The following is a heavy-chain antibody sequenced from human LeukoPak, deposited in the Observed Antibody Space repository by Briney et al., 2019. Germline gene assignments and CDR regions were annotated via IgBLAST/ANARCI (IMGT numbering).Heavy chain of an antibody. V-gene: IGHV3-66*03. Sequence: GGSLRLSCAASGLTFSSYSMSWVRQAPGKGLEWVGLIRDSGEAFYADFARGRFAISRDESENTLYLQMNSLRVEDTAVYFCARDRAANQDWVEFDPWGQGTPVIVSS. D-gene: IGHD3/OR15-3a*01. CDR3: ARDRAANQDWVEFDP. J-gene: IGHJ5*02. CDR2: IRDSGEA. CDR1: GLTFSSYS.